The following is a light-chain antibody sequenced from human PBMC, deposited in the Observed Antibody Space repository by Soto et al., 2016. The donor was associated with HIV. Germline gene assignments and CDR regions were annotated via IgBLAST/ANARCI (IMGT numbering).Light chain of an antibody. Sequence: SYELTRPPSVSVAPGKTAIITCGGKNIGSKSVHWYQQKPGQAPVLVLSDDSDRPSGIPERFSGSNSGSTATLTISGVEAGDEADYYCQVWDGSGDYVFGTGTKVTIL. J-gene: IGLJ1*01. V-gene: IGLV3-21*03. CDR2: DDS. CDR3: QVWDGSGDYV. CDR1: NIGSKS.